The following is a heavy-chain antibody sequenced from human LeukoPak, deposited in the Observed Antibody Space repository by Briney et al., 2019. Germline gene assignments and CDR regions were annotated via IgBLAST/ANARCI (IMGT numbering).Heavy chain of an antibody. CDR1: GGTFSSYA. CDR3: ARDPPVCSGGSCYSASYFDY. D-gene: IGHD2-15*01. CDR2: IIPILGIA. V-gene: IGHV1-69*04. Sequence: GASVKVSCKASGGTFSSYAISWVRQAPGQGLEWMGRIIPILGIANYAQKFQGRVTITADKSTSTAYMELSSLRSEDTAVYYCARDPPVCSGGSCYSASYFDYWGQGTMVTVSS. J-gene: IGHJ4*02.